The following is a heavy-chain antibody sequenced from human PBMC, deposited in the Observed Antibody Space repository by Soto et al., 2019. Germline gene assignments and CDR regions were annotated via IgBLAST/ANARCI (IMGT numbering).Heavy chain of an antibody. CDR2: ISGSGCSK. J-gene: IGHJ4*02. CDR3: ARGPSAAKGSHKEF. Sequence: VVSRRRACSSCVFTFISGCISLFLQAPVNWLDWVSAISGSGCSKYSADSGQGRFTISTDNSKNTLYLQMSSLRASETAVYYCARGPSAAKGSHKEFRGQGHMVTVSS. V-gene: IGHV3-23*01. CDR1: VFTFISGC. D-gene: IGHD2-21*01.